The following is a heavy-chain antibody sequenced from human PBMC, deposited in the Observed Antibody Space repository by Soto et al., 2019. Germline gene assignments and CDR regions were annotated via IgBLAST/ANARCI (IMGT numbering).Heavy chain of an antibody. D-gene: IGHD4-17*01. Sequence: EGQLIESGGGLVKPGGSLRLSCAASGFTFNYAWMTWVRQAPGKGLEWVGRIKSRPGGGTVDYAAPVKGRFTISRDDSKNTVHLQMNSLKAEDTALYYCTKVYTVEHQVMDVWGQGTTVTVSS. CDR2: IKSRPGGGTV. CDR1: GFTFNYAW. J-gene: IGHJ6*02. CDR3: TKVYTVEHQVMDV. V-gene: IGHV3-15*05.